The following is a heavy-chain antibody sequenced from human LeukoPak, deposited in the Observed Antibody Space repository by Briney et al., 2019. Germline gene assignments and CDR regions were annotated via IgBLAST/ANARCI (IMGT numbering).Heavy chain of an antibody. CDR1: GGSLNGHC. J-gene: IGHJ5*02. D-gene: IGHD6-25*01. CDR3: AGLHFASAEEFDP. CDR2: VYYNGNS. Sequence: SETLSLTCTVSGGSLNGHCWSWIRQPPGKGLEWVGYVYYNGNSISHPSLNGRVSISLDTTKNQFSLNLTSVTAADTAVYYCAGLHFASAEEFDPWGQGTLVTVSS. V-gene: IGHV4-59*08.